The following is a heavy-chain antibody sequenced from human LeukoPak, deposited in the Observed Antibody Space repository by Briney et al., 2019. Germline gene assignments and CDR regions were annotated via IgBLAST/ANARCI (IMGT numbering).Heavy chain of an antibody. CDR3: TRHGENGDYYYYGMDV. Sequence: RGSLRLSSADPGFTFSGSAMHSVCQASGKGLEWVGRIRSKAISYATAYAASVKGRLTLSRDDSKNTAYLQMTRPKTEDTDVYYCTRHGENGDYYYYGMDVWGQGTTVTVSS. CDR2: IRSKAISYAT. V-gene: IGHV3-73*01. D-gene: IGHD3-10*01. J-gene: IGHJ6*02. CDR1: GFTFSGSA.